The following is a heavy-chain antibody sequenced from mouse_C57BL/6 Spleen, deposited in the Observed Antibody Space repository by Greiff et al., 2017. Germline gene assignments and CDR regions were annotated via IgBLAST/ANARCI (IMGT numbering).Heavy chain of an antibody. CDR3: ARRLWLYYVDY. CDR2: IDPSDSYT. J-gene: IGHJ2*01. V-gene: IGHV1-50*01. CDR1: GYTFTSYW. Sequence: QVQLQQPGAELVKPGASVKLSCKASGYTFTSYWMQWVKPRPGQGLERIGEIDPSDSYTNYNQKFKGKATLTVDTSSSTAYMQLSSLTSEDSAVYYCARRLWLYYVDYWGQGTTLTVSS. D-gene: IGHD2-2*01.